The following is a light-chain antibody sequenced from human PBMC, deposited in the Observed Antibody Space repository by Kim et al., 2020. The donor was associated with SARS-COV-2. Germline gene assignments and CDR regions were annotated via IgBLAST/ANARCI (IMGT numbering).Light chain of an antibody. CDR1: HSDIVAYNF. V-gene: IGLV2-14*03. J-gene: IGLJ3*02. Sequence: QSALTQPASVSGSPGQSITISCTGGHSDIVAYNFVSWYQQHPGKIPKLIIYDVTERPSGVSDRFSGSKSGNTASLTISGLQPEDEADYHCTSYTFSSTWVFGGGTKLTVL. CDR2: DVT. CDR3: TSYTFSSTWV.